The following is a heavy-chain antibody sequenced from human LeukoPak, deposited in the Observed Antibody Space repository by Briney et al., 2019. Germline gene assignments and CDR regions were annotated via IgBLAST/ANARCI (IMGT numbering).Heavy chain of an antibody. D-gene: IGHD3-10*01. CDR3: ARHYYGKVYYFDY. Sequence: SETLSLTCTVSGGSIRSYYWSWIRQPPGKGLEWIGYIYYSGSTNYDPSLKSRVTISVDTSKNQFSLKLSSVTAADTAVYYCARHYYGKVYYFDYWGQGTLVTVSS. CDR1: GGSIRSYY. CDR2: IYYSGST. V-gene: IGHV4-59*08. J-gene: IGHJ4*02.